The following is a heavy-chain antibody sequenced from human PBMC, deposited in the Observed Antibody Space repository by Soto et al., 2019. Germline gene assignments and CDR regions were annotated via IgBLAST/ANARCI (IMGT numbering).Heavy chain of an antibody. J-gene: IGHJ4*02. V-gene: IGHV3-21*06. CDR2: ISSTSSFI. Sequence: EVQLVESGGGLVKPGGSLRLSCATSGFTLSSHSMNWVRQAPGKGLEWVSSISSTSSFIYYADSVTGRFTISRDNAKDSLTLEMNSLRVEDTAVYYCARGESPSGVDVLDKWGQGTLVTVSS. CDR1: GFTLSSHS. CDR3: ARGESPSGVDVLDK. D-gene: IGHD3-10*01.